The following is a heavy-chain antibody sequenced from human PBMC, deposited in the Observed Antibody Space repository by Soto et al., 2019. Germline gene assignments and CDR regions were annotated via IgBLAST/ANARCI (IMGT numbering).Heavy chain of an antibody. CDR1: GASVSSNSAA. V-gene: IGHV6-1*01. Sequence: SQTLSLTCAVSGASVSSNSAALNWIRQSPSRGLEWLGRTYYRSKWYSHYAVSVKSRITIKPDTSKNQFSLQLNSVTPEDTAVYYCARVVGSSEHDYWGQGTLVTVSS. J-gene: IGHJ4*02. D-gene: IGHD6-13*01. CDR2: TYYRSKWYS. CDR3: ARVVGSSEHDY.